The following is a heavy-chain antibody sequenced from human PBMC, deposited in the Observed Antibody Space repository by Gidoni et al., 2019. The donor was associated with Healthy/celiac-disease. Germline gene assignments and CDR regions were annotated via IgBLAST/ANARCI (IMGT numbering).Heavy chain of an antibody. V-gene: IGHV5-51*01. Sequence: EVQLVQSGAEVKHHGESLKISCKGSGYTCTSYWICWVRQMPGKGLEWMGIIHPGDSDTRYSPSFQGQVTISADKSISTAYLQWSSLKASDTAMYYCARLDLGTTCDYWGQGTLVTVSS. CDR2: IHPGDSDT. D-gene: IGHD1-26*01. CDR3: ARLDLGTTCDY. J-gene: IGHJ4*02. CDR1: GYTCTSYW.